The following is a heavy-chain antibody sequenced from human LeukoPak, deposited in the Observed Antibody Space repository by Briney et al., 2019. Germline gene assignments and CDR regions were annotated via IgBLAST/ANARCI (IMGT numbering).Heavy chain of an antibody. CDR1: GFTFGDYA. D-gene: IGHD5-12*01. V-gene: IGHV3-9*01. CDR3: AKSSATWIAGLHWFDP. J-gene: IGHJ5*02. Sequence: GGSLRLSCAASGFTFGDYAMHWVRQAPGKGLEWVSGISWNSDSIGYADSVKGRFTISRDNSKNTLYLQMNSLRAEDTAVYYCAKSSATWIAGLHWFDPWGQGTLVTVSS. CDR2: ISWNSDSI.